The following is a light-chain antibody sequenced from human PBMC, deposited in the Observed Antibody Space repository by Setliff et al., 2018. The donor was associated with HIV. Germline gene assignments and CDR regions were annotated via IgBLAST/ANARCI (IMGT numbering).Light chain of an antibody. CDR3: GAWDDSLSGRYG. CDR1: GSNIGSNY. J-gene: IGLJ1*01. V-gene: IGLV1-47*01. Sequence: QSVLTQPPSASGTPGQRVTISCSGSGSNIGSNYVYWYQQLPGTAPKLLIYRNDQRPSGVPDRFSGSRSGTSASLAISGLRSEDEADYYCGAWDDSLSGRYGFGTGTKVTVL. CDR2: RND.